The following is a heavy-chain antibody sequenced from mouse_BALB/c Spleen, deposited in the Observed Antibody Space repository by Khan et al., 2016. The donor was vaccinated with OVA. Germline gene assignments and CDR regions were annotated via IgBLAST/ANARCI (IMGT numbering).Heavy chain of an antibody. D-gene: IGHD2-1*01. Sequence: EVQLVESGGGLAKPGGSLKLSCAASGFTFSTYAMSWVRQTPEKGLEWVATISSDGDYTYYPDNLTGRFTISTDNAYNTPYLPMSSLRSEDTAMYYCARSPYANFAYWGQGTLVTVSA. J-gene: IGHJ3*01. CDR1: GFTFSTYA. CDR2: ISSDGDYT. CDR3: ARSPYANFAY. V-gene: IGHV5-9-3*01.